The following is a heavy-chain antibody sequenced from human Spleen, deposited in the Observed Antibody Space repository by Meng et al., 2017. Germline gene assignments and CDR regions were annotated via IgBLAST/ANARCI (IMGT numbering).Heavy chain of an antibody. CDR2: VSYDGSYR. D-gene: IGHD1-26*01. J-gene: IGHJ1*01. V-gene: IGHV3-30*04. CDR3: ARDLVGATKRKGAEYFQH. Sequence: GGSLRLSCAASGFTFSSYAMHWVRQAPGKGLEWVAIVSYDGSYRYHADSVKGRFTISRDNSKNTLYLQMNSLRAEDTAVYYCARDLVGATKRKGAEYFQHWGQGTLVTVSS. CDR1: GFTFSSYA.